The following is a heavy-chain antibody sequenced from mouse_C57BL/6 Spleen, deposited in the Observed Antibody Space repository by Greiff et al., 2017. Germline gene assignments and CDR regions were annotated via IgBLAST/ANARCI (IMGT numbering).Heavy chain of an antibody. J-gene: IGHJ3*01. D-gene: IGHD3-2*02. CDR2: IDPSDSYT. Sequence: QVQLQQPGAELVRPGTSVKVSCKASGYTFTSYWMHWVKQRPGQGLEWIGVIDPSDSYTNYNQKFKGKATLTVDTSSSTAYMQLSSLTSEDSAVYYCARWPSSGSWFAYWGQGTMVTVSA. CDR3: ARWPSSGSWFAY. CDR1: GYTFTSYW. V-gene: IGHV1-59*01.